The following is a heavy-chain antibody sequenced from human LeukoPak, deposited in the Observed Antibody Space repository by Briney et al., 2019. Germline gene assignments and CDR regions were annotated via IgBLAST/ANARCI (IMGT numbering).Heavy chain of an antibody. CDR1: GFTFNTYD. V-gene: IGHV3-23*01. CDR2: ISISGDDT. J-gene: IGHJ4*02. D-gene: IGHD2-2*01. CDR3: VSKNAMIA. Sequence: GGSLRLSCTVSGFTFNTYDMTWVRQAPGKGLAWVSGISISGDDTYYADSVKGRFTVSRDNSKNTLYLQMNSLRGEDTAVYYCVSKNAMIAWGQGTLVTVSS.